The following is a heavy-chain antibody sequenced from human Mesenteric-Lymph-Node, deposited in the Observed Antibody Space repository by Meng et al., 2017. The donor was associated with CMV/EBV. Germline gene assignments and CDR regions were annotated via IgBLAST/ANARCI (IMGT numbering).Heavy chain of an antibody. V-gene: IGHV3-23*01. D-gene: IGHD3-10*01. J-gene: IGHJ4*02. CDR1: GFTFSDYG. CDR2: ISGSGGSI. Sequence: GESLKISCAVSGFTFSDYGMNWVRQAPGKGLEWVSVISGSGGSIYYAGFVKGRFTMSRDNSKNTLFLLMNNLSAEDTAVYYCAKSRSYYGSGSYSDYWGQGTLVTVSS. CDR3: AKSRSYYGSGSYSDY.